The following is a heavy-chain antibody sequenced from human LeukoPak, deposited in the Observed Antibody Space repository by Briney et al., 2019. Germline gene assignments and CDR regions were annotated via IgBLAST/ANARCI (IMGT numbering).Heavy chain of an antibody. J-gene: IGHJ4*02. D-gene: IGHD1-26*01. Sequence: GGSLRLSCAASGFTFSSYSMNWVRQAPGKGLEWVSYISSSSSTIYYAYSVKGRFTITRDTAKNSLYLQMNSLRAEDTAVYYCARDYRGSYGGLDYWGEGTLVTVSS. CDR2: ISSSSSTI. V-gene: IGHV3-48*01. CDR1: GFTFSSYS. CDR3: ARDYRGSYGGLDY.